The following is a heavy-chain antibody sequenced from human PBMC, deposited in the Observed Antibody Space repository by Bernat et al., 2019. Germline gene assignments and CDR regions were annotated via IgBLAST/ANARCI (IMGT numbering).Heavy chain of an antibody. CDR1: GGSFSGYY. CDR2: INHSGST. CDR3: ALMGGDY. Sequence: QVQLQQWGVGLLKPSETLSLTCVVYGGSFSGYYWSWVRQPPGKGPGWIGEINHSGSTNYNPSLKSRVTISVDTSKNQFSLKLSSVTAADTAVYYCALMGGDYWGQGTLVTVSS. J-gene: IGHJ4*02. V-gene: IGHV4-34*01.